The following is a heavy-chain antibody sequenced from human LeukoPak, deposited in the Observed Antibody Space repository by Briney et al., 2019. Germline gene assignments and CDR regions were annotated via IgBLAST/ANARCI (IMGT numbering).Heavy chain of an antibody. CDR3: ARVGYRCGNFDY. CDR1: GGSISSGGYY. CDR2: IYYSGST. D-gene: IGHD1-1*01. J-gene: IGHJ4*02. V-gene: IGHV4-31*03. Sequence: SQTLSLTCTVSGGSISSGGYYWSWIRQHPGKGLEWIGYIYYSGSTYYNPSLKSRVTISVDTSKNQFSLKLSSVTAADTAVYYCARVGYRCGNFDYWGQGTLVTVSS.